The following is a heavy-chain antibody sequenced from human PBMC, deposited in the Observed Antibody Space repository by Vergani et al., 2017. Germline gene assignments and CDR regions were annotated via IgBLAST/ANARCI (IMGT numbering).Heavy chain of an antibody. CDR2: INPSGGST. Sequence: QVQLVQSGAEVKKPGASVKVSCKASGYTFTSYYMHWVRQAPGQGLEWMGIINPSGGSTSYAQKFQGRVTMDRDTSTSTVYMELSSLRSEDTAVYYCARGGGRWLQLIGGRYYFDYWGQGTLVTVSS. J-gene: IGHJ4*02. CDR3: ARGGGRWLQLIGGRYYFDY. CDR1: GYTFTSYY. V-gene: IGHV1-46*03. D-gene: IGHD5-24*01.